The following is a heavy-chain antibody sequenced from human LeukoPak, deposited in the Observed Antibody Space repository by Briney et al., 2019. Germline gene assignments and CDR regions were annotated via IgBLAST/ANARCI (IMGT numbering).Heavy chain of an antibody. V-gene: IGHV4-34*01. J-gene: IGHJ4*02. D-gene: IGHD5-24*01. CDR2: INHSGST. CDR1: GGSFSGYY. Sequence: PSETLSLTCAVYGGSFSGYYWSWIRQPPGKVLEWIGEINHSGSTNYNPSLKSRVTISVDTSKNQFSLKLSSVTAADTAVYYCARRRRRDGYNIFDYWGQGTLVTVSS. CDR3: ARRRRRDGYNIFDY.